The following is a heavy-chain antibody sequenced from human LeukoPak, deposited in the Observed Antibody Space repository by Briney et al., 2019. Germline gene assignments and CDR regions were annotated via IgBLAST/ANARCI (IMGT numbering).Heavy chain of an antibody. D-gene: IGHD3-22*01. Sequence: GASVTVSCKVSVYTLTELSMHWVRQAPGKGLEWMGGFDPEDGETIYAQKFQGRVTMTEDTSTDTAYMELSSLRSEDTAVYYCATDAVVANYYGGGYWGQGTLVTVSS. CDR3: ATDAVVANYYGGGY. J-gene: IGHJ4*02. V-gene: IGHV1-24*01. CDR2: FDPEDGET. CDR1: VYTLTELS.